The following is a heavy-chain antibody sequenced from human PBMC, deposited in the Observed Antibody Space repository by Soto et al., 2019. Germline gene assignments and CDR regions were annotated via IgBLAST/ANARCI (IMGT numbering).Heavy chain of an antibody. CDR2: IIPVFQTA. J-gene: IGHJ6*02. CDR3: ARVRSGTYFGVYYNGMDV. CDR1: GGLFSSYP. V-gene: IGHV1-69*01. Sequence: QEQLVQSGAEVKKPGSSVKVSCKASGGLFSSYPISWVRQVPGQGLEWMGGIIPVFQTAYYTQRFQGRVTITADESTSTVYMELSRLRSEDTALYYCARVRSGTYFGVYYNGMDVWGQGTAVTVSS. D-gene: IGHD1-26*01.